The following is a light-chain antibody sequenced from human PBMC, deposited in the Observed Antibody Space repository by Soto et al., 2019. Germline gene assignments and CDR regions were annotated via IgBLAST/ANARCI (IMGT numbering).Light chain of an antibody. J-gene: IGKJ5*01. V-gene: IGKV3-20*01. CDR1: QSVSSSY. CDR3: QQYGSSPH. CDR2: GAS. Sequence: EIVLTQSPGTLSLSTGERATLSCRASQSVSSSYLAWYQQKPGQAPRLLIYGASSRATGIPDRFSGSGSGTDFTLTISRLEAEDFAVYYCQQYGSSPHFGQGTRLEI.